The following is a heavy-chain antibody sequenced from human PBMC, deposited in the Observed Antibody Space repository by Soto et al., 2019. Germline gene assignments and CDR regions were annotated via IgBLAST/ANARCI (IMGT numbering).Heavy chain of an antibody. J-gene: IGHJ4*02. CDR1: GFTFSSYA. CDR3: VVGATPGRQYFDY. D-gene: IGHD1-26*01. V-gene: IGHV3-23*01. Sequence: PGGSLRLSCAASGFTFSSYAMSWVRQAPGKGLEWVSAISANGGSTYYADSVKGRFTSSRDNSKTTLYLQMNSLRAEDTAVYYCVVGATPGRQYFDYWGQGTLVTVS. CDR2: ISANGGST.